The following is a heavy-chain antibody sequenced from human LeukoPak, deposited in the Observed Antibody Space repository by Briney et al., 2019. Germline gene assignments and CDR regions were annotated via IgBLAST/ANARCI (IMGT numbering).Heavy chain of an antibody. V-gene: IGHV1-18*01. CDR2: ISAYNGNT. J-gene: IGHJ4*02. D-gene: IGHD1-26*01. CDR1: GYTFTSYG. Sequence: ASVKVSCKASGYTFTSYGISWVRQAPGQGLEWMGWISAYNGNTNYAQKLQGRVTMTTDTSTSTAYMELRSLRSDDTAVYYCARGWTPPRWELLVSLDYWGQGTLVTVSS. CDR3: ARGWTPPRWELLVSLDY.